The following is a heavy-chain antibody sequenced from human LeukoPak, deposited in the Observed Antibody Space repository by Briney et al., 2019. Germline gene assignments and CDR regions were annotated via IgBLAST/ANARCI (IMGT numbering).Heavy chain of an antibody. CDR2: IIPIFGTA. D-gene: IGHD6-13*01. Sequence: SVKVSCKASGGTFSSYAISWVRQAPGQGLEWMGGIIPIFGTANYAQKFQGRVTITADESTSTAYMELSSLRSEDTAVYYCAGDLPIAAAEAFDIWGQGTMVTVSS. CDR1: GGTFSSYA. V-gene: IGHV1-69*13. J-gene: IGHJ3*02. CDR3: AGDLPIAAAEAFDI.